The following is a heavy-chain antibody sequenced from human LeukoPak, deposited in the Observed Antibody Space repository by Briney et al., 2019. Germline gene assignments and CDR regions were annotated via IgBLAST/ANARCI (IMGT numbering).Heavy chain of an antibody. Sequence: PSETLSLTCTVSGGSISSSSYYWGWIRQPPGKGLEWIGSIYYSGSTYYNPSLKSRVTISVDTSKSQFSLKLSSVTAADTAVYYCARDWVRYYDSSGTFDYWGQGTLVTVSS. CDR3: ARDWVRYYDSSGTFDY. CDR2: IYYSGST. CDR1: GGSISSSSYY. V-gene: IGHV4-39*07. D-gene: IGHD3-22*01. J-gene: IGHJ4*02.